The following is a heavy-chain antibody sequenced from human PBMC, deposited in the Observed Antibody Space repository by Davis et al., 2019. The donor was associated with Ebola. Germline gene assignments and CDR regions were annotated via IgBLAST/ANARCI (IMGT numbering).Heavy chain of an antibody. V-gene: IGHV3-7*01. CDR3: ARERYLWGGYLGGGPFDP. CDR1: GFTFSSYW. J-gene: IGHJ5*02. D-gene: IGHD3-3*01. CDR2: IKQDGSEK. Sequence: GESLKISCAASGFTFSSYWMSWVRQAPGQGLEWVANIKQDGSEKYYVDSVKGRFTISRDNAKNSLYLQMNSRRAEDTAVYYCARERYLWGGYLGGGPFDPWGQGTLVTVSS.